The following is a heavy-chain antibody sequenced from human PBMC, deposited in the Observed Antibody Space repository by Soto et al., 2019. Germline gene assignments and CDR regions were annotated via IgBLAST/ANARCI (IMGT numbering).Heavy chain of an antibody. Sequence: SETLSLTCTVSGGSISSGDYYWSWIRQPPGKGLEWIGYIYYSGGTYYNPSLKSRVTISVDTSKNQFSLKLSSVTAADTAVYYCAGSRDSGYYYVSQLGYYGMDVWGQGTTVTVSS. CDR1: GGSISSGDYY. CDR2: IYYSGGT. V-gene: IGHV4-30-4*01. J-gene: IGHJ6*02. D-gene: IGHD3-22*01. CDR3: AGSRDSGYYYVSQLGYYGMDV.